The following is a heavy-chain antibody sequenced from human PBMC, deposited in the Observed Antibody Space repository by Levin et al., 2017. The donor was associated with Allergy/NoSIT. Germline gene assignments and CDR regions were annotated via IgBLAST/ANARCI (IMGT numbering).Heavy chain of an antibody. CDR1: GLTLSTYT. J-gene: IGHJ4*02. V-gene: IGHV3-21*01. Sequence: GGSLRLSCVDSGLTLSTYTMHWLRQAPGKGLEWVSSITSSGNYIYYADSVKGRFTISRDNAKNSLYLQMDSLTVGDTAAYYCATDIPRLRWGQGTLVTVSS. CDR2: ITSSGNYI. CDR3: ATDIPRLR. D-gene: IGHD2-21*01.